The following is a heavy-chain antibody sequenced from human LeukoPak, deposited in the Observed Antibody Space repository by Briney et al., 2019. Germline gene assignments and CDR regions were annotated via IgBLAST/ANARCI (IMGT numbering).Heavy chain of an antibody. V-gene: IGHV4-4*07. Sequence: PSETLSLTCTVSGGSISTYYWNWIRQPAGKGLEWIGRIYTSGSTNYNPSLKSRVTMSVDTSKNQFSLKLSSVTAADTAVYYCARDGTVEGGAFDIWGQGTMVTVSS. CDR2: IYTSGST. D-gene: IGHD1-26*01. CDR3: ARDGTVEGGAFDI. J-gene: IGHJ3*02. CDR1: GGSISTYY.